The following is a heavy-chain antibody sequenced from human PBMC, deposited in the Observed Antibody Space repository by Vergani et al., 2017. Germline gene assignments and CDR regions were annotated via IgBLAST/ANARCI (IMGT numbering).Heavy chain of an antibody. CDR1: GGSISSGSYY. CDR2: IYHSGST. J-gene: IGHJ4*02. V-gene: IGHV4-61*02. Sequence: QVQLQESGPGLVKPSQTLSLTCTVSGGSISSGSYYWSWIRQPAGKGLEWIGRIYHSGSTHYNPSLKSRVTISVDTSKNDFSLKVTSVTAADTAVYYCTRQPQEGASGPPSVPTWGQGISVIVSS. CDR3: TRQPQEGASGPPSVPT. D-gene: IGHD5-12*01.